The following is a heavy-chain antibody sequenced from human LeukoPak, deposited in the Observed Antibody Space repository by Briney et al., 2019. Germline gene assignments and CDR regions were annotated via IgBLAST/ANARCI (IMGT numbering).Heavy chain of an antibody. J-gene: IGHJ4*02. CDR1: GYTFTGYY. V-gene: IGHV1-2*02. CDR2: INPNSGGT. Sequence: ASVKVSCRASGYTFTGYYMHWVRQAPGQGLEWMGWINPNSGGTNYAQKLQGRVTMTRDTSISTAYMELSRLRYDDTAVYYCARDTSRTVYTDYWGQGTLVTVSS. D-gene: IGHD2-8*01. CDR3: ARDTSRTVYTDY.